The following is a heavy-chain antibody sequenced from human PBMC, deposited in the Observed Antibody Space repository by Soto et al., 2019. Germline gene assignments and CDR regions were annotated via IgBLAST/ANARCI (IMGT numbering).Heavy chain of an antibody. CDR2: ISGSGGST. Sequence: EVQLLESGGGLVQPGGSLRLSCAASGFTFSSYSMSWVRQAPGKGLEWVAVISGSGGSTYYADSVKGRFTISRDNSKNTKYLHMNSQRAKDNAVSYCEKERDIVTMVYATQDWGQGTLVTVSS. V-gene: IGHV3-23*01. J-gene: IGHJ4*02. CDR3: EKERDIVTMVYATQD. D-gene: IGHD2-8*01. CDR1: GFTFSSYS.